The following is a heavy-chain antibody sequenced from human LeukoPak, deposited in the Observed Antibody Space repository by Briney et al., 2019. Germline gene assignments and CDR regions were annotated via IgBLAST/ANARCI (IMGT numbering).Heavy chain of an antibody. CDR1: GGSIFSNTFY. CDR2: VYYTGST. J-gene: IGHJ6*03. Sequence: KPSETLSLTCSVSGGSIFSNTFYWGWVRQPPGKGLEWTGTVYYTGSTYYKSSLKSRVTISVDPSKNHFSLKLSSVTAADAAVYYCARHGYYYYMDVWGKGTTVTVSS. V-gene: IGHV4-39*01. CDR3: ARHGYYYYMDV.